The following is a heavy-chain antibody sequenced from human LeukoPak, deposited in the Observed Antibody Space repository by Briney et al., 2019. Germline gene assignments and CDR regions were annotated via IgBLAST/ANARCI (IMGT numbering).Heavy chain of an antibody. V-gene: IGHV1-2*02. CDR3: ARQEYAEYFQH. CDR1: GYTFTGYY. D-gene: IGHD2/OR15-2a*01. CDR2: INPNSGGT. Sequence: GASVKVSCKASGYTFTGYYMHWVRQAPGQGLEWMGWINPNSGGTNHAQKFQGRVTMTRDTSISTAYMELSRLRSDDTAVYYCARQEYAEYFQHWGQGTLVTVSS. J-gene: IGHJ1*01.